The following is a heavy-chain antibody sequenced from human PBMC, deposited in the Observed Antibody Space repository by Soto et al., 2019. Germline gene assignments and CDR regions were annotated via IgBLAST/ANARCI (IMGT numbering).Heavy chain of an antibody. CDR2: ISWNSGSI. J-gene: IGHJ6*02. V-gene: IGHV3-9*01. Sequence: EVQLVESGGGLVQPGRSLRLSCAASGFTFDDYAMHWVRQAPGKGLEWVSGISWNSGSIGYADSVKGRFTISRDNAKNSLYLQMNSLRAEDTAVYYCARERIAVALSGMDVWGQGTTVTVSS. CDR3: ARERIAVALSGMDV. D-gene: IGHD6-19*01. CDR1: GFTFDDYA.